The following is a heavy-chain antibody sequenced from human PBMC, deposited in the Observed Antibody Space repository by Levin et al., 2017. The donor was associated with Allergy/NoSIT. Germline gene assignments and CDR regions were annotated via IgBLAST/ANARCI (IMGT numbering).Heavy chain of an antibody. J-gene: IGHJ2*01. CDR2: IYYSGST. D-gene: IGHD1-1*01. V-gene: IGHV4-59*01. Sequence: PGGSLRLSCTVSGGSISNYYWNWIRESPGKGLEWVGCIYYSGSTDYNPSLKSRVTISVDTSKNQFSLKLSSVTAADTAVYYCVRGSTWSWYFDLWGRGTLVTVSS. CDR1: GGSISNYY. CDR3: VRGSTWSWYFDL.